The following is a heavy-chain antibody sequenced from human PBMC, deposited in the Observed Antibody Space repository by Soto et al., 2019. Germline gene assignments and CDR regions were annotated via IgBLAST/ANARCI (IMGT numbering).Heavy chain of an antibody. CDR2: ISWNSGSI. D-gene: IGHD3-9*01. V-gene: IGHV3-9*01. J-gene: IGHJ4*02. CDR1: GFTFDDYA. Sequence: GGSLRLSCAASGFTFDDYAMHWVRQAPGKGLEWVSGISWNSGSIGYADSVKGRFTISRDNAKNSLYLQMNSLRAEDTALYYCAKAPHILTLNRHANYFDYWGQGTLVTVSS. CDR3: AKAPHILTLNRHANYFDY.